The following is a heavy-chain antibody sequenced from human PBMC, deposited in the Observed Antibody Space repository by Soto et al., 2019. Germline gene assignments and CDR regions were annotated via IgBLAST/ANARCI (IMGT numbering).Heavy chain of an antibody. CDR3: ARDTETLGPRANDALDI. CDR1: GYTFSAYT. Sequence: ASVKFSCKAAGYTFSAYTMNWVRQAPGQSLEWMGWINAGSGNTKYSQNFQGRVSITRDTSASTVYMELTGLKSEDTAVYYCARDTETLGPRANDALDIWGQGTMVTVSS. V-gene: IGHV1-3*01. D-gene: IGHD3-3*02. J-gene: IGHJ3*02. CDR2: INAGSGNT.